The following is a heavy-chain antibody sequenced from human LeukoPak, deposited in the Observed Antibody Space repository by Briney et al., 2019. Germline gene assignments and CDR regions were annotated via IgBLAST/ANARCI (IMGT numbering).Heavy chain of an antibody. Sequence: GGSLRLSCAASGFTFSSYEMNWVRQAPGKGLEWVSYISSSGSTIYYADSVKGRFTISRDNAKNSLYLQMNSLRAEDTAVYYCARSYAALRGAFDIWGQGTMVTVSS. CDR3: ARSYAALRGAFDI. CDR1: GFTFSSYE. CDR2: ISSSGSTI. D-gene: IGHD4-17*01. J-gene: IGHJ3*02. V-gene: IGHV3-48*03.